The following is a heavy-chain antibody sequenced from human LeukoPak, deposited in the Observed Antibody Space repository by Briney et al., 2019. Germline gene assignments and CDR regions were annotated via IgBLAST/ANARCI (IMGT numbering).Heavy chain of an antibody. CDR3: ARDSSAAPHSC. V-gene: IGHV3-7*01. J-gene: IGHJ4*02. Sequence: AGGSLRPSCAAAGFTFSGYLTSWVRQAPGKGQGWVANIKEEASEKYYVDSVKGRFIISRDNAKNSLYLQMNSLRAEDTAVYYCARDSSAAPHSCWGQGTLVSVFS. CDR2: IKEEASEK. D-gene: IGHD2-15*01. CDR1: GFTFSGYL.